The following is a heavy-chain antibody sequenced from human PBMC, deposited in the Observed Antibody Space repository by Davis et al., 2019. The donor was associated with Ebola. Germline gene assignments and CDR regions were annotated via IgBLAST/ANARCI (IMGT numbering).Heavy chain of an antibody. Sequence: AASVKVSCKASGYTFTSYAMHWVRQAPGQRLEWMGWINAGNGNTKYSQKFQGRVTITRDTSASTAYMELSSLRSEDTAMYYCARDRRGTYYFDFWGQGSLVIVSS. D-gene: IGHD1-26*01. CDR1: GYTFTSYA. J-gene: IGHJ4*02. CDR3: ARDRRGTYYFDF. CDR2: INAGNGNT. V-gene: IGHV1-3*01.